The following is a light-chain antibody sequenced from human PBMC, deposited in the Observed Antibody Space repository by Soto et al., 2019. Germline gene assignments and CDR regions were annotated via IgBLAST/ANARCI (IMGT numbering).Light chain of an antibody. Sequence: EIVLTQSPATLSVSPGERATLSCRASQSISSELAWYQQRPGQPPRLLLYGASTRATGVPDRFTGRGSGSDFTLTISGLQYEDFADYYCQQGRTWLLTFGQGTRLEIK. CDR1: QSISSE. V-gene: IGKV3-15*01. J-gene: IGKJ2*01. CDR2: GAS. CDR3: QQGRTWLLT.